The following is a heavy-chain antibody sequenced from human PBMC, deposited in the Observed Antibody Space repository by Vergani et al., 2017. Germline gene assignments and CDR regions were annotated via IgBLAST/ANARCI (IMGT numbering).Heavy chain of an antibody. D-gene: IGHD2-2*01. Sequence: QVQLVKSGGGVVQPGRSLRLSCAASGFTFSSYAMHWVRQAPGKGLEWVAVISYDGSNKYYADSVKGRFTISRDNSKNTLYLQMNSLRAEDTAVYYCASAEGDYCSSTSCQYPIIDWGQGTLVTVSS. CDR2: ISYDGSNK. V-gene: IGHV3-30-3*01. CDR1: GFTFSSYA. CDR3: ASAEGDYCSSTSCQYPIID. J-gene: IGHJ4*02.